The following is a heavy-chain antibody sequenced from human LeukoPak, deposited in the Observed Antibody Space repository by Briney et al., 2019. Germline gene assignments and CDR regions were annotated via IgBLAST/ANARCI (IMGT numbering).Heavy chain of an antibody. CDR3: ALLAVASDFDY. CDR2: IGSSGAIR. Sequence: GGSLRLSCAVSGFPFSVYEMNWVRQAPGKGLEWVSNIGSSGAIRHYADSVKGRFSIARDNAENSLFLQLNSLRVEDAGIYYCALLAVASDFDYWGQGALVTVSS. CDR1: GFPFSVYE. J-gene: IGHJ4*02. D-gene: IGHD6-19*01. V-gene: IGHV3-48*03.